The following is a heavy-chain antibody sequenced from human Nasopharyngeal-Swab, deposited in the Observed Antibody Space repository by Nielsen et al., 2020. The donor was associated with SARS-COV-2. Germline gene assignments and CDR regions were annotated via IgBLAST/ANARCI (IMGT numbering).Heavy chain of an antibody. CDR3: ASDPY. CDR2: IKQDGSEK. Sequence: GESLKISCAASGFTFSSSWMSWIRQAPGKGLEWVANIKQDGSEKYYVDSVKGRFTISRDNAKNSLYLQMNSLRAEDTAVYYCASDPYWDRGTLVTVSS. CDR1: GFTFSSSW. J-gene: IGHJ2*01. V-gene: IGHV3-7*01.